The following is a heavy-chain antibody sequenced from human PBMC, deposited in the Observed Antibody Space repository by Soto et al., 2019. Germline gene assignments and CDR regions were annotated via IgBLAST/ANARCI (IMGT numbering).Heavy chain of an antibody. CDR2: ISYDGSNK. D-gene: IGHD2-2*01. Sequence: GSLRLSCAASGFTFSSYAMHWVRQAPGKGLEWVAVISYDGSNKYYTDSVKGRFTISRDNSKNTLYLQVNSLRAEDTALYYCAKDRATYATIYNYYGMDVWGQGTTVTVS. CDR1: GFTFSSYA. V-gene: IGHV3-30-3*01. CDR3: AKDRATYATIYNYYGMDV. J-gene: IGHJ6*02.